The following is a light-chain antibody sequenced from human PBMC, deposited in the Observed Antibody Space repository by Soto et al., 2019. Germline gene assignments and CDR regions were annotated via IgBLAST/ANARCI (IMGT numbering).Light chain of an antibody. V-gene: IGLV3-21*02. CDR3: QVWFSSRDQVV. CDR1: DIGSKS. Sequence: SNELTQPPSVSVAPVQTARITCGGNDIGSKSVHWYQQKPGQAPELVVYEDSDRPSGTPERFSGSNSGNTATLTISRVEAGDEADFYCQVWFSSRDQVVFGGGTKVTVL. J-gene: IGLJ2*01. CDR2: EDS.